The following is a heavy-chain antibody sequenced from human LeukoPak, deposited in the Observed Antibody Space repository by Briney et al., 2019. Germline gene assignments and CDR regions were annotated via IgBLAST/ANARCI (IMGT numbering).Heavy chain of an antibody. V-gene: IGHV3-66*02. J-gene: IGHJ4*02. Sequence: GGSLRLSCAASGFTVSSNYMSWVRQAPGKGLEWVSVIYSSGSTYYAASVKGRVTISRDNSKNTLYLQMNSLRAEDTAVYYCARLSSSWYGFDYWGQGTLVTVSS. CDR3: ARLSSSWYGFDY. D-gene: IGHD6-13*01. CDR2: IYSSGST. CDR1: GFTVSSNY.